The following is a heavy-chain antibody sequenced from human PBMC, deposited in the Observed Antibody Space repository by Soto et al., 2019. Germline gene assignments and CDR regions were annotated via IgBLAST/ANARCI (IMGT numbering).Heavy chain of an antibody. CDR2: IYHSGST. D-gene: IGHD5-12*01. CDR3: ASYSGYDYFDY. J-gene: IGHJ4*02. CDR1: GGSISSYY. Sequence: SETLSLTCTVSGGSISSYYWSWIRQPPGKGLEWIGEIYHSGSTNYNPSLKSRVTISVDTSKNQFSLKLSSVTAADTAVYYCASYSGYDYFDYWGQGTLVTVSS. V-gene: IGHV4-59*12.